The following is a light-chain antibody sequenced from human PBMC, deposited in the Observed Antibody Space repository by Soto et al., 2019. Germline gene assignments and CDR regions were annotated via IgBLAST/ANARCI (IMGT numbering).Light chain of an antibody. J-gene: IGLJ1*01. CDR1: SSDVGAYSY. CDR3: SSYTTTSSYV. Sequence: QSVLTQPASVSGSPGQSITMSCTGTSSDVGAYSYVSWYQQHPGKAPKLMIYEVSNRPAGVSNRLSGSKSVNTASLTISGLQAEDEADYYCSSYTTTSSYVFGTGTKVTVL. V-gene: IGLV2-14*01. CDR2: EVS.